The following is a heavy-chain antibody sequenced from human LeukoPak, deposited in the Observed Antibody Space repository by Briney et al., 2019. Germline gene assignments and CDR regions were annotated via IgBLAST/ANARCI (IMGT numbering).Heavy chain of an antibody. Sequence: GGSLRLSRAASGFRFSTSWMTWVCQAPGGGLEWVANITRDGGEIYYMDSVKGRFAISRDNAKNSLYLQMNSLRVEDTAVYYCVRDGDDLNDFDHGGQGTLVTVSS. V-gene: IGHV3-7*01. J-gene: IGHJ4*02. D-gene: IGHD1-1*01. CDR1: GFRFSTSW. CDR3: VRDGDDLNDFDH. CDR2: ITRDGGEI.